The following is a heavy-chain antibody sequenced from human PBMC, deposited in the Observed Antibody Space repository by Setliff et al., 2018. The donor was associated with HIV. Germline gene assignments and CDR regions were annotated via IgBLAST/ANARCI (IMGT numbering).Heavy chain of an antibody. CDR1: GGSISSHY. Sequence: SETLSLTCTVSGGSISSHYWSWIRQPPGKGLEWIGYIYYSGFTNYNPSLKSRVTISIDTSKNQSSLRLSSVTVADTAVYYCARDRRSIFGVDTKNWFDPWGQGTLVTVSS. D-gene: IGHD3-3*01. CDR3: ARDRRSIFGVDTKNWFDP. V-gene: IGHV4-59*11. J-gene: IGHJ5*02. CDR2: IYYSGFT.